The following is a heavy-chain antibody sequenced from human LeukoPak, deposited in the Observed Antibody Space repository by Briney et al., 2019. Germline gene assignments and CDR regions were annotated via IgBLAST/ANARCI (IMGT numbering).Heavy chain of an antibody. CDR2: IIPIFGTA. Sequence: SVKVSCKASGGTFSSYAISWVRQAPGQGLEWMGGIIPIFGTANYAQKFRGRVTITTDESTSTAYMELSSLRSEDTAVYYCAGGGTVAYTSPSTYSYMEVGGKGPRSPSP. J-gene: IGHJ6*03. V-gene: IGHV1-69*05. D-gene: IGHD3-16*01. CDR3: AGGGTVAYTSPSTYSYMEV. CDR1: GGTFSSYA.